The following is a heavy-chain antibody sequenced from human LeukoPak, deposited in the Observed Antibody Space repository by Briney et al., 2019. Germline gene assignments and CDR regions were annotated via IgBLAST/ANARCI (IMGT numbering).Heavy chain of an antibody. CDR2: ISNDGSNK. V-gene: IGHV3-30*04. D-gene: IGHD4-23*01. CDR1: GFTFSSYA. CDR3: ARPEYAGKNDYGGNGDY. J-gene: IGHJ4*02. Sequence: GGSLRLSCAASGFTFSSYAMHWVRQAPGKGLECVAVISNDGSNKSYADSVKGRFTISRDNSKNTLYLQMNSLRAEDTAVYYCARPEYAGKNDYGGNGDYWGQGTLVTVSS.